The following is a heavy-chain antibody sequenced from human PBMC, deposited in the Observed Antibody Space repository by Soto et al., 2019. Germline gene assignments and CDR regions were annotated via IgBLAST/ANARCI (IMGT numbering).Heavy chain of an antibody. CDR1: GGSVTNNY. V-gene: IGHV4-34*01. CDR3: ASARWDY. CDR2: VNHDGST. Sequence: SETLSLTCAVSGGSVTNNYWTWIRQPPGKGLDWIGEVNHDGSTNYNPSLRGRVTISVDTSKNQFSLKLTSVTAADTGVYYCASARWDYWGQGTLVTVSS. J-gene: IGHJ4*02.